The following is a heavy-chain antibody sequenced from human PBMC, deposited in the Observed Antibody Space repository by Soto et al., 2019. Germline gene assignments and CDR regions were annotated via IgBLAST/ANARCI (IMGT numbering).Heavy chain of an antibody. D-gene: IGHD2-15*01. CDR3: TTGRPAWSGYYYYGMDV. Sequence: GGSLRLSCAASGFTFSNAWMNWVRQAPGKGLEWVGRIKSKTDGGTTDYAAPVKGRFTISRDDSKNTLYLQMNSLKTEDTAVYYCTTGRPAWSGYYYYGMDVWGQGTTVTVSS. CDR1: GFTFSNAW. V-gene: IGHV3-15*07. CDR2: IKSKTDGGTT. J-gene: IGHJ6*02.